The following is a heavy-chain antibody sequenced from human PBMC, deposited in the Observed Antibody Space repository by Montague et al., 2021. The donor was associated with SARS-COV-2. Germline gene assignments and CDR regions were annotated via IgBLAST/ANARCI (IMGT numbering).Heavy chain of an antibody. D-gene: IGHD3-10*01. CDR3: AKGIYMRRGVSHGMDV. CDR2: ISSGGETT. Sequence: SLRLSCAASGFRFDSYAMSWVRQAPGKGLEWHSAISSGGETTDYADSMKGRFTLSRDNSMNTLYLQMNRLRGEDTAVYYCAKGIYMRRGVSHGMDVWGQGTTVTVSS. CDR1: GFRFDSYA. V-gene: IGHV3-23*01. J-gene: IGHJ6*02.